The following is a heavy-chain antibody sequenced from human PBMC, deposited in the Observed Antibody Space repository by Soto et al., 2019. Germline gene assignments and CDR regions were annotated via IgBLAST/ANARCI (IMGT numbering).Heavy chain of an antibody. CDR2: IYYSGST. CDR1: GGSISSGDYY. J-gene: IGHJ3*02. CDR3: ARVPEKDAFDI. V-gene: IGHV4-30-4*01. Sequence: PSETLSLTCTVSGGSISSGDYYWSWIRQPPGKGLEWIGYIYYSGSTYYNPSLKSRVTISVDTSKNQFSLKLSSVTAADTAVYYCARVPEKDAFDIWGQGTMVTVSS.